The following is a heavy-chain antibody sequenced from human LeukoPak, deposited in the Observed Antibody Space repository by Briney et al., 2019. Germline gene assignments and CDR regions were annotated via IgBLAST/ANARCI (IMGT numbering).Heavy chain of an antibody. CDR2: ISSSSYT. Sequence: AGGSLRLSCAASGFTFSNYGLNWVRQAPGKGLEWVSSISSSSYTHHADSVRGRFTISRDNAKNSLYLQMNSLRAEDTAVYYCARSLGYYDSSDWGLGTLVTVSS. V-gene: IGHV3-21*01. CDR1: GFTFSNYG. J-gene: IGHJ4*02. D-gene: IGHD3-22*01. CDR3: ARSLGYYDSSD.